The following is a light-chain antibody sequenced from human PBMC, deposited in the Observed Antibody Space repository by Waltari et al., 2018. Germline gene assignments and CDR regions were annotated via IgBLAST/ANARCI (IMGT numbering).Light chain of an antibody. Sequence: EIVLPQSPGTLSLSPGERATLSCRASQNVGTYLAWYQQKPGQAPRLLIYHASSRATGIPDRFSGSGSGTDFSLTISRLEPEDFAVYYCQNHERLPATFGQGTNVEIK. CDR1: QNVGTY. CDR3: QNHERLPAT. CDR2: HAS. V-gene: IGKV3-20*01. J-gene: IGKJ1*01.